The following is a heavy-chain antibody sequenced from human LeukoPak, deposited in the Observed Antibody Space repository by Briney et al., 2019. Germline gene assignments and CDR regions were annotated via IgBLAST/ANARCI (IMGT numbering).Heavy chain of an antibody. CDR1: GGSISSYY. CDR2: IYYSGST. CDR3: AGYCSGGRCPDY. Sequence: PSENLSLTCTVSGGSISSYYWTWIRQPPGKGLEWIGYIYYSGSTNYDPSLKSRVTMSIDTSKNQVSLKLSSVTAADTAVYYCAGYCSGGRCPDYWGQGTLVTVSS. D-gene: IGHD2-15*01. V-gene: IGHV4-59*01. J-gene: IGHJ4*02.